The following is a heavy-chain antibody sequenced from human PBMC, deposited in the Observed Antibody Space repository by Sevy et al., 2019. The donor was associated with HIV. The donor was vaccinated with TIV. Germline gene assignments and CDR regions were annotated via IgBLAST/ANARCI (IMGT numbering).Heavy chain of an antibody. CDR2: IKQDAGQK. D-gene: IGHD1-7*01. J-gene: IGHJ4*02. CDR3: ARDDGNYYFHY. CDR1: GFTFSKYW. V-gene: IGHV3-7*01. Sequence: GGSLRLSCAASGFTFSKYWMGWVRQAPGKGLEWVANIKQDAGQKYYVDSVKGPFTISRDNAKNSLYLQMNSLRAEDTSVSLCARDDGNYYFHYWGQGTLVTVSS.